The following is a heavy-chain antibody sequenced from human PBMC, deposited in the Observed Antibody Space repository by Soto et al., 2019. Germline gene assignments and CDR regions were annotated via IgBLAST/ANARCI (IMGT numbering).Heavy chain of an antibody. V-gene: IGHV4-59*01. CDR3: AREYCSGAGCDNWFDP. CDR2: INYSGST. Sequence: SETLSLTCTVSGGSISSYYWRWIRQPPGKGLEWIGYINYSGSTNYNPSLKSRVTISVDTSKNQFSLKLSSVTAADTAVYYCAREYCSGAGCDNWFDPWGQGTLVTVSS. J-gene: IGHJ5*02. D-gene: IGHD2-15*01. CDR1: GGSISSYY.